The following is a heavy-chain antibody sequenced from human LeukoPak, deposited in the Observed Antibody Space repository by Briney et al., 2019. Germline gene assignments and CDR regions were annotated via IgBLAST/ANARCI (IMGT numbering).Heavy chain of an antibody. V-gene: IGHV1-69*04. J-gene: IGHJ3*02. Sequence: GASVKVSCKASGGTFSSYAISWVRQAPGQGLEWMGRIIPILGIANYAQKFQGRVTITADKSTSTAYMELSSLRSEDTAVCYCARGVATVTRWAHAFDIWGQGTMVTVSS. CDR2: IIPILGIA. D-gene: IGHD4-17*01. CDR3: ARGVATVTRWAHAFDI. CDR1: GGTFSSYA.